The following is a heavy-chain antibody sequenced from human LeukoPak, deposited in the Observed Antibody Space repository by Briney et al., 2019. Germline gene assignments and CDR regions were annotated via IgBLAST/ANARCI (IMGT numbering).Heavy chain of an antibody. D-gene: IGHD6-13*01. CDR3: ARGLYSSSYDAFDI. J-gene: IGHJ3*02. CDR2: ITSSSSMI. CDR1: GFTFSSYN. V-gene: IGHV3-48*01. Sequence: GGSLRLSCAASGFTFSSYNMNWVRRAPGKGLEWVSYITSSSSMIYYADSVKGRFTISRDNAKNSLYLQMNSLRAEDTAVYYCARGLYSSSYDAFDIWGQGTMATVSS.